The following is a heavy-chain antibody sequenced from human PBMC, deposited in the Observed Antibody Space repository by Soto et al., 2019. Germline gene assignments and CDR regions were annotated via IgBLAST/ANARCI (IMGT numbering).Heavy chain of an antibody. V-gene: IGHV3-23*01. J-gene: IGHJ6*02. CDR3: AKDPPSERMQPDYGMDV. CDR1: GFTFDSCV. Sequence: PGGSLRLSCAASGFTFDSCVMSWVRQAPGKGLEWLSLISGSGRYTGYADSVKGRFTISRDNSKNTLYLQMNSLRVEDTAVYYCAKDPPSERMQPDYGMDVWGQGTTVTVSS. CDR2: ISGSGRYT. D-gene: IGHD6-13*01.